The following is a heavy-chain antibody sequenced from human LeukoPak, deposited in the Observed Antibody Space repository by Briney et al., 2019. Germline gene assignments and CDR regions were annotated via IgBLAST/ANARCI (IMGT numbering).Heavy chain of an antibody. J-gene: IGHJ4*02. Sequence: ASVKVSCKASGYTFTIYDINWVRQATGQGLEWMGWMNPNSGNTGYAQKLQGRVTMTRNTSISTAYMELSGLRSEDTAVYYCARGAPGSYCSGGSCPYFDYWGQGTLVTVSS. CDR3: ARGAPGSYCSGGSCPYFDY. CDR2: MNPNSGNT. D-gene: IGHD2-15*01. V-gene: IGHV1-8*01. CDR1: GYTFTIYD.